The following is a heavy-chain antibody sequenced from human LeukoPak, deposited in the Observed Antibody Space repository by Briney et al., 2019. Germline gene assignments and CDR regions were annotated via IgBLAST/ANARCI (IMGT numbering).Heavy chain of an antibody. D-gene: IGHD3-9*01. J-gene: IGHJ4*02. Sequence: SETLSLTCTVSGFSISSSSYYWVWIRQPPGQGLEWIVSIYYSGSTYYNPSRKRRVTISVDTSRNKFSLKMSSVTAADTAVYSCARHLWDILTGYYNVLLEFDYWGQGTLVTVSS. CDR2: IYYSGST. CDR3: ARHLWDILTGYYNVLLEFDY. CDR1: GFSISSSSYY. V-gene: IGHV4-39*01.